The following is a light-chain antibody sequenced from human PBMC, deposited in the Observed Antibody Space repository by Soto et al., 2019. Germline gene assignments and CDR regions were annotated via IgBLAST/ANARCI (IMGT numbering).Light chain of an antibody. CDR3: QQRSKWPLT. V-gene: IGKV3-11*01. CDR1: QSVSSL. J-gene: IGKJ4*01. Sequence: EIVLTQSPGTPSLSPGEGATLSCRASQSVSSLLAWYQQKPGQAPRLLIYDASNRATGTPARFSGSGSGTDFTLTISSLEPEDFAVYYCQQRSKWPLTFGGGTKVDI. CDR2: DAS.